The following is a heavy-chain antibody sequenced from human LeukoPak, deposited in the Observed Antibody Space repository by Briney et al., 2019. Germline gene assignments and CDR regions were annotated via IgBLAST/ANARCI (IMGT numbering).Heavy chain of an antibody. V-gene: IGHV1-2*02. J-gene: IGHJ4*02. CDR1: GYTFTGYY. CDR2: INPNSGGT. CDR3: ARLLKGTGTNDY. Sequence: VASVKVSCKASGYTFTGYYMHWVRQAPGQGLEWMGWINPNSGGTNYAQKFQGRVTMTRGTSISTAYMELSRLRSDDTAVYYCARLLKGTGTNDYWGEGTLVTVSS. D-gene: IGHD1/OR15-1a*01.